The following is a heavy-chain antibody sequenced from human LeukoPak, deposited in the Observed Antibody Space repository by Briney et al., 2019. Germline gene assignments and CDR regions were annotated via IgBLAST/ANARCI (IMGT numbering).Heavy chain of an antibody. D-gene: IGHD5-12*01. J-gene: IGHJ4*02. Sequence: KASETLSLTCAVYGGSFSGYYWSWIRQPPGKGLEWIGEINHSGSTNYNPSLKSRVTISVDTSKNQFSLKLSSVTAADTAVYYCARSGYSGYDPRGWGYWGQGTLVTVSS. V-gene: IGHV4-34*01. CDR3: ARSGYSGYDPRGWGY. CDR2: INHSGST. CDR1: GGSFSGYY.